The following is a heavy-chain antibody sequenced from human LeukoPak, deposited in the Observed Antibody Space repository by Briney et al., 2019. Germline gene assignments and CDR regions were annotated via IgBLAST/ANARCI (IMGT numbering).Heavy chain of an antibody. D-gene: IGHD6-19*01. Sequence: PGGSLRLSCAASGFTFSSYSMNWVRQAPGKGLEWVSSISSSSSYIYYADSVKGRFTISRDNSKNTLYLQMGSLRAEDMAVYYCARDLGAVAEDWYFDLWGRGTLVTVSS. CDR2: ISSSSSYI. CDR1: GFTFSSYS. CDR3: ARDLGAVAEDWYFDL. V-gene: IGHV3-21*01. J-gene: IGHJ2*01.